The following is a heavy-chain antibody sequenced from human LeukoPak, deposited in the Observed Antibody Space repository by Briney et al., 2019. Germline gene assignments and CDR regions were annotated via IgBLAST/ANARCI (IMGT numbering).Heavy chain of an antibody. CDR2: ISYDGSNK. CDR3: AKDFWAYGESRFHAFDI. V-gene: IGHV3-30-3*01. Sequence: PGGSLRLSCAASGFTFSSYAMHWVRQAPGKGLEWVAVISYDGSNKYYADSVKGRFTISRDNSKNTLYLQMNSLRAEDTAVYYCAKDFWAYGESRFHAFDIWGQGTMVTVSS. J-gene: IGHJ3*02. CDR1: GFTFSSYA. D-gene: IGHD4-17*01.